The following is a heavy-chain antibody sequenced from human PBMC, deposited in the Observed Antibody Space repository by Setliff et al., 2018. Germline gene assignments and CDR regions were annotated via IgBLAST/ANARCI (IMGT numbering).Heavy chain of an antibody. CDR1: GFIVSDKH. V-gene: IGHV3-11*04. CDR2: ISSSGRII. CDR3: ARGRGSGYRYGYVPY. D-gene: IGHD5-18*01. J-gene: IGHJ4*02. Sequence: GGSLRLSCAASGFIVSDKHMSWIRQAPGKGLEWVSYISSSGRIIYYSESVKGRFTVSRDNAKNSLYLQMNNLRAEDTAVYYCARGRGSGYRYGYVPYWGPGILVTVSS.